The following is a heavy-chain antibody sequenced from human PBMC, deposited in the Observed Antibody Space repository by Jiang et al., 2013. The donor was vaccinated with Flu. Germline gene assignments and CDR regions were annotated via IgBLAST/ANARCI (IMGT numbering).Heavy chain of an antibody. J-gene: IGHJ4*02. D-gene: IGHD6-19*01. CDR2: IIPIFGTA. CDR3: ARVGWPLYYFDY. CDR1: GYTFTNYA. V-gene: IGHV1-69*13. Sequence: GAEVKKPGASVKVSCKASGYTFTNYAISWVRQAPGQGLEWMGGIIPIFGTANYAQKFQDRVTITADESTSTAYMELSSLRSDDTAVYYCARVGWPLYYFDYWGQGTLVTVSS.